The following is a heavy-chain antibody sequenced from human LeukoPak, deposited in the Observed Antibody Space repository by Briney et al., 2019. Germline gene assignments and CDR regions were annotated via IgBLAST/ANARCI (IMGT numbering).Heavy chain of an antibody. CDR3: ARDLSLRFRAFDI. CDR2: IIPIFGTA. D-gene: IGHD3-3*01. V-gene: IGHV1-69*13. CDR1: GGTFSSYA. J-gene: IGHJ3*02. Sequence: ASVKVSCKASGGTFSSYAISWLRQAPGQGLEWMGGIIPIFGTANYAQKFQGRVTITADESTSTAYMELSSLRSEDTAVYYCARDLSLRFRAFDIWGQGTMVTVSS.